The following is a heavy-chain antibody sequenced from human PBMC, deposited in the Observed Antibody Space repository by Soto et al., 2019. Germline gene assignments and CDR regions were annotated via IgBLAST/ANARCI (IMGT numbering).Heavy chain of an antibody. V-gene: IGHV1-18*01. CDR2: ISAYNGNT. CDR3: ARDRRNLRSQSHYYYGMDA. Sequence: QVQLVQSGAEVKKPGASVKVSCKASGYTFTSYGISWVRQAPGQGLEWMGWISAYNGNTNYAQKLQGRATMTTDTSTSTAYMELRSLRSDDTAVYYCARDRRNLRSQSHYYYGMDAWGQGTTVTVSS. J-gene: IGHJ6*02. D-gene: IGHD4-17*01. CDR1: GYTFTSYG.